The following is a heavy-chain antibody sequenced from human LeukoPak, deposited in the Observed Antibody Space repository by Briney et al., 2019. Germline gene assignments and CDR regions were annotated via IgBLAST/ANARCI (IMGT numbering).Heavy chain of an antibody. J-gene: IGHJ3*02. CDR1: GFTFSSYA. CDR2: ISYDGSNK. Sequence: GGSLRLSCAASGFTFSSYAMHWVRQAPGKGLEWVAVISYDGSNKYYADSVKGRFTISRDNSKNTLYLQMNSLRAEDTAVYYCARRRAVAGTLGAFDIWGQGTMVTVSS. D-gene: IGHD6-19*01. CDR3: ARRRAVAGTLGAFDI. V-gene: IGHV3-30*04.